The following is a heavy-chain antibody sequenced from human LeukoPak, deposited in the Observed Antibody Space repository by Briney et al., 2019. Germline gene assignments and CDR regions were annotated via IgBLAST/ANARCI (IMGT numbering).Heavy chain of an antibody. CDR2: MNPNSGNT. D-gene: IGHD2/OR15-2a*01. J-gene: IGHJ4*02. Sequence: ASVKVSCKASGGTFSSYAINWVRQATGQGLEWMGWMNPNSGNTGYAQKFQGRVTITRNTSISTAYMELSSLRSEDTAVYYCARGCLSDFDYWGQGTLVTVSS. CDR3: ARGCLSDFDY. V-gene: IGHV1-8*03. CDR1: GGTFSSYA.